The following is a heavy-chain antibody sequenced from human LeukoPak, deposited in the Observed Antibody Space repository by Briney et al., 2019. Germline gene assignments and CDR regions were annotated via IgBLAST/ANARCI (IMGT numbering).Heavy chain of an antibody. D-gene: IGHD1-26*01. Sequence: PSETLSLTCDISGTAISSYFWNWIRQSPTKGLEWIGYFYHNGGISYNPSLRSRVTISVDSSQKRLSLQVTSMTAADTAIYYCAGGRMGRYYDHWGQGTLVAVST. J-gene: IGHJ4*02. CDR3: AGGRMGRYYDH. CDR2: FYHNGGI. CDR1: GTAISSYF. V-gene: IGHV4-59*08.